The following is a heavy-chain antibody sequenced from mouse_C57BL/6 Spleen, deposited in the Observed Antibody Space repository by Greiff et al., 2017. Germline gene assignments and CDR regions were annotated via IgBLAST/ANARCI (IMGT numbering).Heavy chain of an antibody. D-gene: IGHD2-1*01. CDR3: ASYGNYEGFAY. CDR2: ISYSGST. J-gene: IGHJ3*01. V-gene: IGHV3-1*01. CDR1: GYSITSGYD. Sequence: DVKLVESGPGMVKPSQSLSLTCTVTGYSITSGYDWHWIRHFPGNKLEWMGYISYSGSTNYNPSLKSRISITHDTSKNHFFLKLNSVTTEDTATYYCASYGNYEGFAYWGQGTLVTVSA.